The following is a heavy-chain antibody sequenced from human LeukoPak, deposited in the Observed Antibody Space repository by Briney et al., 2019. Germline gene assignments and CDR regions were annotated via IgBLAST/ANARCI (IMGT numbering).Heavy chain of an antibody. Sequence: GASVKVSCKASGYTFTDYYMHWVRQAPGQGLEWMGWINAKSGDTKYAQKFQARVTMTRDTSITTTYMEVSRLRSDDTAVYYCARDYYDSSGFGAFDIWGQGTMVTVSS. CDR3: ARDYYDSSGFGAFDI. D-gene: IGHD3-22*01. CDR1: GYTFTDYY. V-gene: IGHV1-2*02. CDR2: INAKSGDT. J-gene: IGHJ3*02.